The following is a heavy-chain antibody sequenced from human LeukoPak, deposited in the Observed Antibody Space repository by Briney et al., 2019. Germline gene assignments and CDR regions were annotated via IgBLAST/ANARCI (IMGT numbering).Heavy chain of an antibody. Sequence: ASMKVSCNTSGYTFTDYYIHWVRQAPGQGLEWMEWINPKSGVTNYAQNFQDRVTLTSDTSISTAYMDLSGLTSGDTAVYYCARALGNYYDSTVYQAYWGQGHLVTVSS. D-gene: IGHD3-22*01. CDR1: GYTFTDYY. CDR2: INPKSGVT. V-gene: IGHV1-2*02. J-gene: IGHJ4*02. CDR3: ARALGNYYDSTVYQAY.